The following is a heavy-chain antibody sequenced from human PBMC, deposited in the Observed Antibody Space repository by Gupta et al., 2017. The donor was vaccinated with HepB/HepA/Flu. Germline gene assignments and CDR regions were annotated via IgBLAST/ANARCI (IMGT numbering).Heavy chain of an antibody. CDR2: IKQDGSEK. V-gene: IGHV3-7*01. CDR1: GFTFSSYW. D-gene: IGHD6-19*01. Sequence: EVQLVESGGGLVQPGGSLRLSCADSGFTFSSYWMSWARQAPGKGLEWVANIKQDGSEKYYVDSVKGRFTISRDNAKNSLYLQMNSLRAEDTAVYYWASDLYSSGWKGFDYWGQGTLVTVSS. J-gene: IGHJ4*02. CDR3: ASDLYSSGWKGFDY.